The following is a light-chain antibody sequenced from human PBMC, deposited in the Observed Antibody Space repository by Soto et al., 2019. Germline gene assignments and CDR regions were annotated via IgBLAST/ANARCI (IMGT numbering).Light chain of an antibody. CDR1: SSNIGAGYD. J-gene: IGLJ1*01. CDR2: GNI. Sequence: QSVLTQPPSVSGAPGQRVTISCSGSSSNIGAGYDVHWYQQRPGTAPKLLIFGNINRPSGVPDRFSGSKSGTSASLAITGLQAEDEGDYDSQSYDSTLSARYVFGTGTKVTVL. CDR3: QSYDSTLSARYV. V-gene: IGLV1-40*01.